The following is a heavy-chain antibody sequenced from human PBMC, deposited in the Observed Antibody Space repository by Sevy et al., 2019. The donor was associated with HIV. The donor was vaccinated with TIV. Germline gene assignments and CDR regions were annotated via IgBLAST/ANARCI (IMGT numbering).Heavy chain of an antibody. J-gene: IGHJ4*02. Sequence: SETLSLTCAVYGGSFSGYYWSWIRQPPGKGLEWIEEINHSGSTNYNPSLKSRVTISVDTSKIQFSLKLSSVTAADTAVYYCARYRVAGNFDYWGQGTLVTVSS. V-gene: IGHV4-34*01. CDR3: ARYRVAGNFDY. CDR2: INHSGST. D-gene: IGHD6-19*01. CDR1: GGSFSGYY.